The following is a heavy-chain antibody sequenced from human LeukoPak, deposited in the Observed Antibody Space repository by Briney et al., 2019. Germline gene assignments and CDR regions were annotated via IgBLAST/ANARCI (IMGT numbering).Heavy chain of an antibody. CDR1: GGSFSGYY. CDR2: INHSGST. CDR3: ARGVSAALWFGEQYYFDY. D-gene: IGHD3-10*01. Sequence: KPSETLSLTCAVYGGSFSGYYWSSIRQPPGKGLEWIGEINHSGSTNYNPSLKSRVTISVDTSKNQFSLKLSSVTAADTAVYYCARGVSAALWFGEQYYFDYWGQGTLVTVSS. V-gene: IGHV4-34*01. J-gene: IGHJ4*02.